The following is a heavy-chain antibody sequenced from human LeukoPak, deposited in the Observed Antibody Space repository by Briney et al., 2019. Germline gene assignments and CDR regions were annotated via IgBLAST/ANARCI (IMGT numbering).Heavy chain of an antibody. V-gene: IGHV4-39*07. CDR2: INHSGST. J-gene: IGHJ4*02. CDR1: GGSVSSGSYY. D-gene: IGHD1-26*01. Sequence: KSSETLSLTCTVSGGSVSSGSYYWSWIRQSPGKGLEWIGEINHSGSTNYNPSLKSRVTISLDTSKNQFSLKLSSVTAAGTAVYYCARGSRWELPLDYWGQGTLVTVSS. CDR3: ARGSRWELPLDY.